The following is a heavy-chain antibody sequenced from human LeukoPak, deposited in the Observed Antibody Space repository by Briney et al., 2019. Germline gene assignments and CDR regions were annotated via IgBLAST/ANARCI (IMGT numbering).Heavy chain of an antibody. J-gene: IGHJ6*02. CDR3: ARDAYGMDV. CDR2: ISYDESNK. V-gene: IGHV3-30*04. Sequence: GGSLRLYCAASGYTFSNYAMHWVRQAPGKGLEWVAVISYDESNKYADSVRGRFTISRDNSKNTQYLQMNSLRAEDTAVYYCARDAYGMDVWGQGTTVTVSS. CDR1: GYTFSNYA.